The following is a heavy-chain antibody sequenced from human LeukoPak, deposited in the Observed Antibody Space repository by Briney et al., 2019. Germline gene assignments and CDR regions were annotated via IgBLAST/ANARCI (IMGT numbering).Heavy chain of an antibody. Sequence: GGSLRLSCAASGFTFSSYWMHWVRQAPGKGLVWVSRINSDGSSTSYADSVKGRFTISRDNAKNTLYLQMNSLRAEDTAVYYCARNPSGFYYYHYGMDVWGQGTTVTVSS. J-gene: IGHJ6*02. CDR3: ARNPSGFYYYHYGMDV. CDR2: INSDGSST. V-gene: IGHV3-74*01. D-gene: IGHD7-27*01. CDR1: GFTFSSYW.